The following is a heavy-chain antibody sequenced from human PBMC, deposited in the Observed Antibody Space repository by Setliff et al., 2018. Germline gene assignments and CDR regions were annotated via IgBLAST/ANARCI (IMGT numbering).Heavy chain of an antibody. V-gene: IGHV4-34*01. CDR2: ISHTGST. Sequence: SETLSLTCTAYGGTFSDYYWTWIRQPPGKGLEWIGEISHTGSTNYNPSLKSRVTISINTSKKQFSLMMNSVTAADTGVYFCARVVPTARRGRLYYYYMDVWDKGATVTVSS. CDR1: GGTFSDYY. CDR3: ARVVPTARRGRLYYYYMDV. J-gene: IGHJ6*03. D-gene: IGHD1-1*01.